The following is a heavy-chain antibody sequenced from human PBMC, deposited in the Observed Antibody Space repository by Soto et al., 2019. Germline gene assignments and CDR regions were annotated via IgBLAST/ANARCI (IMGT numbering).Heavy chain of an antibody. Sequence: GSLRPSCAASWFTFSTYAMNWVRQAPGKGLEWVSAISGGGGSTYYADSVKGRVTISRDNSKNTLYLQMNSLRAEDTAVYYCAKVSLGALTFTDYYYYGLDVWGQGTTVTVSS. J-gene: IGHJ6*02. CDR1: WFTFSTYA. D-gene: IGHD1-26*01. CDR3: AKVSLGALTFTDYYYYGLDV. V-gene: IGHV3-23*01. CDR2: ISGGGGST.